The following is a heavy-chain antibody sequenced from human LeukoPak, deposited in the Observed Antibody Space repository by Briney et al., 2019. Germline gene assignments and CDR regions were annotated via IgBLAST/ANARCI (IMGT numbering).Heavy chain of an antibody. J-gene: IGHJ5*02. CDR2: IHYSGSA. V-gene: IGHV4-31*02. D-gene: IGHD2/OR15-2a*01. CDR3: ARRRSNEYYNWLDP. Sequence: SETLSLTCTVSGGSISNGDYYWSWIRQYPGRVLEWIANIHYSGSAYYNPSLKSRVSTSVDTSQNHFSLNLSSVTAADTAVYYCARRRSNEYYNWLDPWGQGALVTVSS. CDR1: GGSISNGDYY.